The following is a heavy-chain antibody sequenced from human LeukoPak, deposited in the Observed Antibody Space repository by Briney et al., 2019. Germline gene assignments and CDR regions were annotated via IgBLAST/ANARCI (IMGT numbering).Heavy chain of an antibody. CDR1: GFTFSNYW. Sequence: GGSLRLSCEGSGFTFSNYWMGWVRQAPGKGLQWVANIKTDGSEKYYVDSVKGRFTISRDNSKNTLHLQMNGLRIEDTAVYYCASRPSDSWRGPFDYWGQGTLVAVSS. J-gene: IGHJ4*02. CDR3: ASRPSDSWRGPFDY. CDR2: IKTDGSEK. D-gene: IGHD5-12*01. V-gene: IGHV3-7*01.